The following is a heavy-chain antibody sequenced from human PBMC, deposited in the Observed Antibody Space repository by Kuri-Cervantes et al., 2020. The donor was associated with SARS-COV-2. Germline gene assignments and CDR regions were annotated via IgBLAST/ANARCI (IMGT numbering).Heavy chain of an antibody. D-gene: IGHD5-12*01. J-gene: IGHJ5*02. V-gene: IGHV4-39*07. CDR3: ARHSGYSGYDPFHWFDP. CDR2: IYYSGST. CDR1: GGSISSSSYY. Sequence: ESLKISCTVSGGSISSSSYYWGWIRQPPGKGLEWIGSIYYSGSTYYNPSLESRVTISLGTSKNQFSLKLRSVTAADTAVYYCARHSGYSGYDPFHWFDPWGQGAQVTVSS.